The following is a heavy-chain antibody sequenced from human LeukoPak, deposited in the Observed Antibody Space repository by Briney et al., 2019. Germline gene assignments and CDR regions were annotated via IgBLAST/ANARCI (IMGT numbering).Heavy chain of an antibody. V-gene: IGHV1-2*06. Sequence: RASVKVSCKASGYTFTAYYIHWVRQAPGQGLEWMGRINPNSGGTVYAQKFQGRVIMTRDTSITTGYMELSRLRSDDTAVYYCARVGDYGDYGPFDYWGQGTLVTVSS. CDR2: INPNSGGT. CDR3: ARVGDYGDYGPFDY. CDR1: GYTFTAYY. D-gene: IGHD4-17*01. J-gene: IGHJ4*02.